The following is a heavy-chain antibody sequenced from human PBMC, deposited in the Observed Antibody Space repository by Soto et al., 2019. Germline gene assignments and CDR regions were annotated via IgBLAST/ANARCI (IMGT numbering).Heavy chain of an antibody. CDR1: GYTFTSYY. J-gene: IGHJ3*02. CDR2: INPSGGST. CDR3: ARGGRWGYYPHNNDAFAI. D-gene: IGHD3-22*01. Sequence: GASVKVSCKASGYTFTSYYMHWVRQAPGQGLEWMGIINPSGGSTSYAQKFQGRVTMTRDTSTSTVYMELSSLRSEDTAVYYCARGGRWGYYPHNNDAFAIWGQGTMVTVSS. V-gene: IGHV1-46*01.